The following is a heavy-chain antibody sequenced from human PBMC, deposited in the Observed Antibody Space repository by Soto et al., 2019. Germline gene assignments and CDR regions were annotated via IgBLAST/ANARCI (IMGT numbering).Heavy chain of an antibody. CDR2: IYPSDSDT. D-gene: IGHD3-3*01. CDR1: GYNFAVYW. J-gene: IGHJ4*02. CDR3: ARGGVSTRTFDY. V-gene: IGHV5-51*01. Sequence: GEALKISCKGSGYNFAVYWIAWVRQMPGKGLELMGIIYPSDSDTRYRPSFQGQVTISADKSISSAYLQWSSLRASDTAMYYCARGGVSTRTFDYWGQGTPVTVSS.